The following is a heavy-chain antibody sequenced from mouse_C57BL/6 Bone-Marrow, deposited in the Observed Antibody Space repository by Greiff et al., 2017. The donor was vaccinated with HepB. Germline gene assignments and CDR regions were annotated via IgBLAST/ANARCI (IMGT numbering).Heavy chain of an antibody. CDR2: IDPSDSYT. Sequence: QVHVKQPGAELVMPGASVKLSCKASGYTFTSYWMHWVKQRPGQGLEWIGEIDPSDSYTNYNQKFKGKSTLTVDKSSSTAYMQLSSLTSEDSAVYYCARSGGWLLRAAMDYWGQGTSVTVSS. J-gene: IGHJ4*01. CDR3: ARSGGWLLRAAMDY. CDR1: GYTFTSYW. V-gene: IGHV1-69*01. D-gene: IGHD2-3*01.